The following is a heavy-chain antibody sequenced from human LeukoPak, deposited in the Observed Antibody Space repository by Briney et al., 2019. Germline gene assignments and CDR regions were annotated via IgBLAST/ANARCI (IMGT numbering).Heavy chain of an antibody. Sequence: SETLSLTCAVYGGSFSGHYWSWIRQPPGKGLEWIGEINHSGSTNYNPSLKSRVTISVDTSKNQFSLKLSSVTAADTAVYYCARGYFRGAFDIWGQGTMVTVSS. D-gene: IGHD2/OR15-2a*01. CDR1: GGSFSGHY. CDR2: INHSGST. V-gene: IGHV4-34*01. J-gene: IGHJ3*02. CDR3: ARGYFRGAFDI.